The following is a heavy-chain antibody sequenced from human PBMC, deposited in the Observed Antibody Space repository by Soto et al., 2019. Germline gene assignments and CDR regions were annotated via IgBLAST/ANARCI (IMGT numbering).Heavy chain of an antibody. V-gene: IGHV3-11*05. J-gene: IGHJ4*02. CDR3: ARDPRYYDSSGYSMFDY. CDR2: ISSSSSYT. CDR1: GFTFSDYY. Sequence: GGSLRLSCAASGFTFSDYYMSWIRQAPGKGLEWVSYISSSSSYTNYADSVKGRFTISRDNAKNSLYLQMNSLRAEDTAVYYCARDPRYYDSSGYSMFDYWGQGSLVTVSS. D-gene: IGHD3-22*01.